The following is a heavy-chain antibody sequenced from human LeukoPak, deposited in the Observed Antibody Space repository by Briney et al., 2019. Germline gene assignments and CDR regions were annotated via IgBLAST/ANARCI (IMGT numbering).Heavy chain of an antibody. J-gene: IGHJ3*02. D-gene: IGHD2-15*01. CDR1: GGSVSSGSYY. Sequence: SETLSLTCTVSGGSVSSGSYYWGWIRQPPGKGLEWIGSIYYSGSTYYNPSLKSRVTISVDTSKNQFSLKLSSVTAADTAVYYCARHPPTRTTPGYAFDIWGQGTMVTVSS. V-gene: IGHV4-39*01. CDR3: ARHPPTRTTPGYAFDI. CDR2: IYYSGST.